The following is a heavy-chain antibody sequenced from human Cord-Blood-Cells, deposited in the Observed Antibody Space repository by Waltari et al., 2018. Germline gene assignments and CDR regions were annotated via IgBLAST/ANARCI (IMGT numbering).Heavy chain of an antibody. Sequence: SCKASRGTFSSYAISWVRQAPGQGLEWMGGIIPIFGTANYAQKFQGRVTITADESTSTAYMELSSLRSEDTAVYYCARVRYSSSSRAFDIWGQGTMVTVSS. D-gene: IGHD6-6*01. V-gene: IGHV1-69*01. CDR1: RGTFSSYA. CDR2: IIPIFGTA. CDR3: ARVRYSSSSRAFDI. J-gene: IGHJ3*02.